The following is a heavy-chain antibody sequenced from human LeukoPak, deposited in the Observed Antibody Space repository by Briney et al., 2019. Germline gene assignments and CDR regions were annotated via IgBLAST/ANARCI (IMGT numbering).Heavy chain of an antibody. Sequence: SETLSLTCAVYGGSFSAYYWSWVRQPPGKGLEWIGEITHSGSTNYNPSLKSRVTISVDTSKKQFSLRLSSVTAADTAVYYCARAGLRFFDWSQSYYYAMDVWGQGTTVTVSS. V-gene: IGHV4-34*01. J-gene: IGHJ6*02. D-gene: IGHD3-9*01. CDR3: ARAGLRFFDWSQSYYYAMDV. CDR1: GGSFSAYY. CDR2: ITHSGST.